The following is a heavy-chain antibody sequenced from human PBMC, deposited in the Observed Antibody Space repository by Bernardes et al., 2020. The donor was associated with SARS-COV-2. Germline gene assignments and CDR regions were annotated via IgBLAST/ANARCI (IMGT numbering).Heavy chain of an antibody. CDR1: GFTFSSYG. Sequence: GGSLRLSCAASGFTFSSYGMNWVRQAPGKGLEWVAVISYDGSLKYYADSVKGRFTISRDDSKNTLYLQMDSLRPEDTAVYYCAKEFALGGRSYECFFDNWGQGTLVTVSS. CDR2: ISYDGSLK. V-gene: IGHV3-30*18. D-gene: IGHD1-26*01. CDR3: AKEFALGGRSYECFFDN. J-gene: IGHJ4*02.